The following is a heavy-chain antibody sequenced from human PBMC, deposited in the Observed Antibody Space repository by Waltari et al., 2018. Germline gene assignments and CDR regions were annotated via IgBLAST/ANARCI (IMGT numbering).Heavy chain of an antibody. D-gene: IGHD3-10*01. Sequence: QVQLQESGPGLVKPSETLSLTCPVSGGSISSYYWSWIRQPPGKGLEWIGYIYYSGSTNYNPSLKSRVTISVDTSKNQFSLKLSSVTAADTAVYYCARDLGYGSGHYFDYWGQGTLVTVSS. CDR1: GGSISSYY. V-gene: IGHV4-59*01. CDR2: IYYSGST. J-gene: IGHJ4*02. CDR3: ARDLGYGSGHYFDY.